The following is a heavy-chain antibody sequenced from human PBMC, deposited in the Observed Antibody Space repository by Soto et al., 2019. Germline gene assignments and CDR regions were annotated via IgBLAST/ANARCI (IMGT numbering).Heavy chain of an antibody. V-gene: IGHV3-23*01. CDR3: AKDMFSFGGLILMTCTTFDY. CDR2: ISGSGGST. Sequence: GGSLRLSCAASGFTFSSYAMSWVRQAPGKGLEWVSAISGSGGSTYYADSVKGRFTISRDNSKNSLYLQMNSLRAEDTAVYYCAKDMFSFGGLILMTCTTFDYWGQVTLVTVSS. J-gene: IGHJ4*02. CDR1: GFTFSSYA. D-gene: IGHD3-16*01.